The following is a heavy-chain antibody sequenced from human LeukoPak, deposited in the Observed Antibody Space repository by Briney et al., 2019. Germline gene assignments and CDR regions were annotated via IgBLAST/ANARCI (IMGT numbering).Heavy chain of an antibody. Sequence: GGSLRLSCAASGFPFSSYAMNWVRQAPGKGLEWVSYISSSDTTIYYADSVKGRFTISRDNAKNSLYLQMNSLRVEDTAVYYCARGLPATLLDYWGQGTLVTVSS. V-gene: IGHV3-48*03. CDR1: GFPFSSYA. CDR3: ARGLPATLLDY. CDR2: ISSSDTTI. D-gene: IGHD2-2*01. J-gene: IGHJ4*02.